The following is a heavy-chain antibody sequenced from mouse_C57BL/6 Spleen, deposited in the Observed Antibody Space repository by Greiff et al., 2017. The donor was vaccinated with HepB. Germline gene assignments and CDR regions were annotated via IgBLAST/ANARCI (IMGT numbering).Heavy chain of an antibody. J-gene: IGHJ3*01. V-gene: IGHV10-1*01. CDR3: VREAGPWFAY. CDR1: GFSFNTYA. CDR2: IRSKSNNYAT. Sequence: EVQGVESGGGLVQPKGSLKLSCAASGFSFNTYAMNWVRQAPGKGLEWVARIRSKSNNYATYYADSVKDRFTISRDDSESMLYLQMNNLKTEDTAMYYCVREAGPWFAYWGQGTLVTVSA.